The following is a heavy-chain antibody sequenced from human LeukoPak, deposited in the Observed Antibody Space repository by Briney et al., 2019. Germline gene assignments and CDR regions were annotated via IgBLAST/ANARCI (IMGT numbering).Heavy chain of an antibody. CDR3: GSTNHYSSSSRFDY. D-gene: IGHD6-6*01. CDR2: IYHSGST. V-gene: IGHV4-38-2*01. CDR1: GYSISSGYY. Sequence: PSETLSLTCAVSGYSISSGYYWGWIRQPPGKGLEWIGSIYHSGSTYYNPSLKSQVTISVDTSKNQFSLKLRSVTAADTAVYYCGSTNHYSSSSRFDYWGQGTLVTVSS. J-gene: IGHJ4*02.